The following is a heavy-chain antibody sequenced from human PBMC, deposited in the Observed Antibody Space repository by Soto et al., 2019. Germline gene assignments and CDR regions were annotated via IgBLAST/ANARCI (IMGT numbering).Heavy chain of an antibody. D-gene: IGHD6-19*01. CDR2: IIPIFGTA. V-gene: IGHV1-69*13. CDR3: ARPRVSSRYYYGMDV. J-gene: IGHJ6*02. Sequence: SVKVSCRASGGTFSSYAISWVRQAPGQGLEWMGGIIPIFGTANYAQKFQDRVTITADESTSTAYMELSSLRSEDTAVYYCARPRVSSRYYYGMDVWGQGTTVTVSS. CDR1: GGTFSSYA.